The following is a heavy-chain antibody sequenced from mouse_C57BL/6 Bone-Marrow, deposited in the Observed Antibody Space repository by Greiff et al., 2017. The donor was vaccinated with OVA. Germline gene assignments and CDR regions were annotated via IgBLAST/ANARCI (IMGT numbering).Heavy chain of an antibody. D-gene: IGHD2-4*01. J-gene: IGHJ3*01. Sequence: QVHVKQSGAELVRPGTSVKVSCKASGYAFTNYLIEWVKQRPGQGLEWIGVINPGSGGTNYNEKFKGKATLTADKSSSTAYMQLSSLTSEDSAVYVCARSGGLRRAWFAYWGQGTLVTVSA. V-gene: IGHV1-54*01. CDR2: INPGSGGT. CDR1: GYAFTNYL. CDR3: ARSGGLRRAWFAY.